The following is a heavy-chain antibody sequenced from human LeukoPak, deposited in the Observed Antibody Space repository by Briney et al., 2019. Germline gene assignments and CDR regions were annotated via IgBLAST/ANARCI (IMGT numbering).Heavy chain of an antibody. CDR1: GGSISSGDYY. CDR2: IFYSGST. Sequence: SETLSLTCTVSGGSISSGDYYWSWIRQPPGKGLEWIGYIFYSGSTYYNPSLKSRVSISIDTSKNQFSLKLSSVTAADTAVYYCAREVTIFGVAPGYWGQGTLVTVSS. J-gene: IGHJ4*02. D-gene: IGHD3-3*01. CDR3: AREVTIFGVAPGY. V-gene: IGHV4-30-4*08.